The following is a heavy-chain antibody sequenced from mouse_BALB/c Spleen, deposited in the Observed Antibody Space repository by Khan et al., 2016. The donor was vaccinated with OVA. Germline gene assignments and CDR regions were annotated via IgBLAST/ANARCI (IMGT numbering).Heavy chain of an antibody. CDR3: ARSDFYAMDY. V-gene: IGHV2-6*02. Sequence: VKLEESGPGLVAPSQSLSITCTVSGFSLTSYGVHWVRRPPGKGLEWLVVIWSDGITTYNSALKSRLSISKDNSKSQVFLKMNSLQTDDTAMYYCARSDFYAMDYWGQGTSVTVSS. J-gene: IGHJ4*01. CDR2: IWSDGIT. CDR1: GFSLTSYG.